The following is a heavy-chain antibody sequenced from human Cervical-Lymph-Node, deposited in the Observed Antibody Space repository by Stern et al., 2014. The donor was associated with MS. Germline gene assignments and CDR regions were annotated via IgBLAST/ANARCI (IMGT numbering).Heavy chain of an antibody. CDR3: ATDYNY. CDR2: FDPEDGDT. D-gene: IGHD3-10*01. J-gene: IGHJ4*02. Sequence: QVQLVQSGAEVKKPGASVKVSCKVSGSTLTDFFMHWVRQPPGKGLEWMGGFDPEDGDTIYAQNFQGRVTMTEDTSTDTAYMELSSLRSDDTAVYYCATDYNYWGQGTLVTVSS. CDR1: GSTLTDFF. V-gene: IGHV1-24*01.